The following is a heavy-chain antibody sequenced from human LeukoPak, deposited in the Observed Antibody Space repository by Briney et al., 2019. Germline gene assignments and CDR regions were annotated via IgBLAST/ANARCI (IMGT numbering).Heavy chain of an antibody. CDR2: ISSGGSTI. CDR3: VRGDQEAGEPALDY. V-gene: IGHV3-48*02. D-gene: IGHD1-14*01. J-gene: IGHJ4*02. Sequence: GGSLRLSCAASGFTFYSYSMNWVRQAPGKGLEWVSYISSGGSTIYYADSVKGRFTIFRDSAKNSLSLQMNSLRDEDTAIYYCVRGDQEAGEPALDYWGQGTLVTVSS. CDR1: GFTFYSYS.